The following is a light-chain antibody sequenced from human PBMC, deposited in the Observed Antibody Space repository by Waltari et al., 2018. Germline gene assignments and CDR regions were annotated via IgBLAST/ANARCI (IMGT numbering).Light chain of an antibody. CDR2: EDS. J-gene: IGLJ2*01. V-gene: IGLV3-10*01. CDR1: AMPTKY. CDR3: YSTDNSDNQKGA. Sequence: SYELTQPPSLSVSPGQTARIPCPGVAMPTKYVYWFQQKAGLPPALVIYEDSKRPSGLPERFSGSSSGTMATLTISGAQVDDEADYYCYSTDNSDNQKGAFGGGTKLTVL.